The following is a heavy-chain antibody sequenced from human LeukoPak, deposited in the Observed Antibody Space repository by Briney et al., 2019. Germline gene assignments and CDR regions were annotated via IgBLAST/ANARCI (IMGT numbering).Heavy chain of an antibody. CDR1: GFTFSSYA. Sequence: GGSLRLSRAASGFTFSSYAMHWVRQAPGKGLEGVAFIWYDGRNKYYADSVKGRFTISRDNSKNTLYLQMNSLRAEDTAVYYCAKDSERTFDPWGQGTLVTVSS. CDR3: AKDSERTFDP. D-gene: IGHD1-26*01. V-gene: IGHV3-30*02. J-gene: IGHJ5*02. CDR2: IWYDGRNK.